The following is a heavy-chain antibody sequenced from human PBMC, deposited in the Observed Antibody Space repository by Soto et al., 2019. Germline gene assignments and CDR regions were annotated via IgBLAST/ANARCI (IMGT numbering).Heavy chain of an antibody. V-gene: IGHV1-18*01. D-gene: IGHD5-18*01. J-gene: IGHJ4*02. CDR2: VGGYKGNT. Sequence: QVQLVQSGAEVREPGASVKVSCKASGYTFTNYGVSWVRQAPGQGLEWVGWVGGYKGNTNDAQKLQGIVTLTTGTSTSTDYMELRSLRSDATAVYYCAPHTLDTGMPSGYWGQGTLVTVSS. CDR1: GYTFTNYG. CDR3: APHTLDTGMPSGY.